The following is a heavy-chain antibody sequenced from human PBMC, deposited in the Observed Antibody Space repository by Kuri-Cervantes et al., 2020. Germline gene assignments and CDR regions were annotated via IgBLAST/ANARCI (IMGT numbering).Heavy chain of an antibody. V-gene: IGHV3-30*01. CDR2: ISYDGSNK. J-gene: IGHJ6*04. D-gene: IGHD3-3*01. CDR1: GFTFSSYA. Sequence: GESLKISCAASGFTFSSYAMHWVRQAPGKGLEWVAVISYDGSNKYYADSVKGRFTISRDNSKNTLYLQMNSLRAEDTAVYYCTTGLDYDFWSGLGDVWGKGTTVTVSS. CDR3: TTGLDYDFWSGLGDV.